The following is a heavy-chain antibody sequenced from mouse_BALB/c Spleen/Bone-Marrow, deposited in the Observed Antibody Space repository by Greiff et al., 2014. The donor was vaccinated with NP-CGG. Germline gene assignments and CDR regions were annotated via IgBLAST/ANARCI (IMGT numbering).Heavy chain of an antibody. J-gene: IGHJ2*01. D-gene: IGHD5-1*01. CDR1: GFTFTDYF. CDR2: IRNKPNGYTT. Sequence: VQLKESGGGLVQPGGSLRLSCTTSGFTFTDYFMTWVRQPPGKALEWLGFIRNKPNGYTTEYNPSVKGRFTISRDNSQGVLYLRMNTLRAEDSAIYYCARDYSGYFDFWGQGTTLTVSS. CDR3: ARDYSGYFDF. V-gene: IGHV7-3*02.